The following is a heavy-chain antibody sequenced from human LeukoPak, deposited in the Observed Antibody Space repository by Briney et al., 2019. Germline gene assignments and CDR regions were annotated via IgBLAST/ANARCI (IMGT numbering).Heavy chain of an antibody. CDR3: ARAGGVGTMVRGVIGY. J-gene: IGHJ4*02. D-gene: IGHD3-10*01. CDR2: ISWNSGSI. CDR1: GFTFDDYA. Sequence: PGGSLRLSCAASGFTFDDYAMHWVRQAPGKCLEWVSGISWNSGSIGYADSVKGRFTISRDNAKNSLYLQMNSLRAEDTAVYYCARAGGVGTMVRGVIGYWGQGTLVTVSS. V-gene: IGHV3-9*01.